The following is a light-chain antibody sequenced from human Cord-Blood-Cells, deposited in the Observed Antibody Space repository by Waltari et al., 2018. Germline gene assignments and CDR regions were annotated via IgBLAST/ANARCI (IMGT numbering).Light chain of an antibody. V-gene: IGKV3-11*01. J-gene: IGKJ5*01. CDR3: QQRSNWPPG. CDR2: DAS. CDR1: QSVSSY. Sequence: EIVLTQSPATRSLSPGERATLSCRASQSVSSYLAWYQEKPGQAPRLLIYDASNRATGIPARFSGSGSGTDFTLTISSLEPEDFAVYYCQQRSNWPPGFGQGTRLEIK.